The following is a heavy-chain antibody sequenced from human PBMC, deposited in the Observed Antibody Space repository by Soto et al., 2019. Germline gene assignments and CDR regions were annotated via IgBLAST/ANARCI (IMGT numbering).Heavy chain of an antibody. CDR2: ISSGSSDK. CDR1: GFTFTSST. V-gene: IGHV3-21*06. J-gene: IGHJ6*02. D-gene: IGHD2-2*01. Sequence: EMQLVESGGGLVKPGGSLRLSCAASGFTFTSSTMKWVRQAPGKGLEWVSSISSGSSDKYYADSVRGRFTISRDDAKNSVDLQMKGLRAEDSAVYYCVRLDCSGTSCYFYGLDVWGQGTTLTVSS. CDR3: VRLDCSGTSCYFYGLDV.